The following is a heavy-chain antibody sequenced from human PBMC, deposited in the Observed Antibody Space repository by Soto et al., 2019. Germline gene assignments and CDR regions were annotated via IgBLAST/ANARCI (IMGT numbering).Heavy chain of an antibody. V-gene: IGHV5-10-1*01. CDR2: IDPSDSYT. CDR3: ARTSIHIRGYGYGHGGIYV. CDR1: GYSFTSYW. J-gene: IGHJ6*02. D-gene: IGHD5-18*01. Sequence: PGESLKISCKGSGYSFTSYWIDWVRQMPGKGLEWMGRIDPSDSYTNYSPSFQGHVTISTDKSISTAYLQWSSLKASDTAMYYCARTSIHIRGYGYGHGGIYVCGQGTTVPVSS.